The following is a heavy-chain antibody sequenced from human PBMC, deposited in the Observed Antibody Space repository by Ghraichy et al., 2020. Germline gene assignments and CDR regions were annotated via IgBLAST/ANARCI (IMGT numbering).Heavy chain of an antibody. CDR2: IYSGGST. J-gene: IGHJ6*03. CDR3: ARDGIAVASVDYYYYMDV. V-gene: IGHV3-66*02. Sequence: GGSLRLSCAASGFTVSSNYMSWVRQAPGKGLEWVSVIYSGGSTYYADSVKGRFTISRDNSKNTLYLQMNSLRAEATAVYYCARDGIAVASVDYYYYMDVWGKGTTVTVSS. CDR1: GFTVSSNY. D-gene: IGHD6-19*01.